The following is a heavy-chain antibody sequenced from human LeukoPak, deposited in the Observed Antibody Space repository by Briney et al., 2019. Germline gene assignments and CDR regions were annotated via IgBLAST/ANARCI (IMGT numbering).Heavy chain of an antibody. CDR1: GFTFSNAW. J-gene: IGHJ4*02. CDR3: TTGSLDYDFWSGYYPFDY. D-gene: IGHD3-3*01. V-gene: IGHV3-15*01. CDR2: IKSKTDGGTT. Sequence: PGGSLRLSCAAPGFTFSNAWMSWVRKAPGKGLEWVGRIKSKTDGGTTDYAAPVKGRFTISRDDSKNTLYLQMNSLKTEDTAVYYCTTGSLDYDFWSGYYPFDYWGQGTLVTVSS.